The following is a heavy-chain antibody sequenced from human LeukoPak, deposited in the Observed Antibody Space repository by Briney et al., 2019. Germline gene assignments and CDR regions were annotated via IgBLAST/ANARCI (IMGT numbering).Heavy chain of an antibody. Sequence: GGSLRLSCAASGFTFNSYSMNWVRQAPGKGLEWVSYISSSSNTIYYADSVKGRFTISRDDAKNSLYLQMNSLRAEDTAVYYCARSYCSGGTCYDYWGQGTLVTVSS. CDR3: ARSYCSGGTCYDY. J-gene: IGHJ4*02. D-gene: IGHD2-15*01. CDR1: GFTFNSYS. V-gene: IGHV3-48*01. CDR2: ISSSSNTI.